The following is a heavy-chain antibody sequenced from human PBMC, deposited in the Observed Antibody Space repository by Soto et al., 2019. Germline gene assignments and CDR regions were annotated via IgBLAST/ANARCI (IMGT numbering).Heavy chain of an antibody. CDR1: GGTFSSYA. Sequence: QVQLVQSGAEVKKPGSSVKVSCKASGGTFSSYAISWVRQAPGQGLEWMGGIIPIFGTANYAQKFQGRVTITADESTSKAYMELSSLRSEDTAVYYCARDRYDSSGYSREYYFDYWGQGTLVTVSS. J-gene: IGHJ4*02. D-gene: IGHD3-22*01. CDR2: IIPIFGTA. CDR3: ARDRYDSSGYSREYYFDY. V-gene: IGHV1-69*01.